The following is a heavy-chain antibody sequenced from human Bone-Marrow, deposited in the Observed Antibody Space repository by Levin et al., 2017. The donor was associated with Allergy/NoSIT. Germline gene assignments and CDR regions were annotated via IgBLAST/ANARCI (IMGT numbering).Heavy chain of an antibody. CDR3: ARRPHPVFTAAWYPRGLETQIWDWFDP. CDR2: VYWDDDK. V-gene: IGHV2-5*02. Sequence: GSGPTLVKPTQTLTLTCTFSGFSLSTTGEGVGWIRQPPKKALEWLALVYWDDDKRYNPSLKRRPIITKDTSKNQVVRTLTDVDPADTATYYCARRPHPVFTAAWYPRGLETQIWDWFDPWGQGTLVTVSS. D-gene: IGHD5-18*01. J-gene: IGHJ5*02. CDR1: GFSLSTTGEG.